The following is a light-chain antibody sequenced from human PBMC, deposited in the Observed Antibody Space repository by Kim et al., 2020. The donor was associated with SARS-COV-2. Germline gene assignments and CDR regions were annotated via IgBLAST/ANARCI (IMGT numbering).Light chain of an antibody. J-gene: IGLJ3*02. CDR3: CSYAGTYTWV. CDR1: GRDVGSYDY. Sequence: GQSVTISCTGAGRDVGSYDYVSWYQQNPGKAPKLMVYDVSKRPSGVPNRFSGSKSGNTASLTISGLQAEDEADYYCCSYAGTYTWVFGGGTQLTVL. V-gene: IGLV2-11*01. CDR2: DVS.